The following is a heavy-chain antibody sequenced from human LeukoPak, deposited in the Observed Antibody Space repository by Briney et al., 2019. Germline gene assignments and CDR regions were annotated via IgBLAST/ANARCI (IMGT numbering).Heavy chain of an antibody. V-gene: IGHV1-69*04. CDR3: AKEGRYFDPPGVFGY. CDR2: IIPILGIA. Sequence: SVKVSCKASGGTFSSYAISWVRQAPGQGLEWMGRIIPILGIANYAQKFQGRVTITADKSTSTAYMELSSLRSEDTAVYYCAKEGRYFDPPGVFGYWGQGTLVTVSS. D-gene: IGHD3-9*01. J-gene: IGHJ4*02. CDR1: GGTFSSYA.